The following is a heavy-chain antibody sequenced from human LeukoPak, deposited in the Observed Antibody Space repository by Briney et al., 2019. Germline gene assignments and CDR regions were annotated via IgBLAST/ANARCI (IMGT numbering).Heavy chain of an antibody. CDR3: VSPRGFSYGYFDY. D-gene: IGHD5-18*01. CDR2: IYYSKNT. V-gene: IGHV4-39*01. CDR1: GGSISSSSAY. Sequence: PSETLSLTCTVSGGSISSSSAYWGWLRQPPGQGLEWIVSIYYSKNTYYNPSLKGRVTISADTSKNQSSLTLGSVSATDTAVYYCVSPRGFSYGYFDYWGQGTLVTVSS. J-gene: IGHJ4*02.